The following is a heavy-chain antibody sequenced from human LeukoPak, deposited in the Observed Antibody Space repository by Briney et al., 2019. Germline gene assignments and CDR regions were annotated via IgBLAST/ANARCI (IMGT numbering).Heavy chain of an antibody. D-gene: IGHD6-19*01. Sequence: GSLRLSCAASGFTFSNHYMHWVRQAPGKGLVSVSRIDPNGRYTSYADSVKGRFTISRDNAKNTLYLQMNTLGAEDTALYYCVRGSTDWNGMDVWGQGTTVTVSS. J-gene: IGHJ6*02. CDR2: IDPNGRYT. CDR1: GFTFSNHY. V-gene: IGHV3-74*01. CDR3: VRGSTDWNGMDV.